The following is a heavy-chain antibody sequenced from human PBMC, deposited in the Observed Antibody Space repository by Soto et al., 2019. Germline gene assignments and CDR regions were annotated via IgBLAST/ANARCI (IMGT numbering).Heavy chain of an antibody. D-gene: IGHD4-17*01. CDR2: ISSSSSTI. V-gene: IGHV3-48*01. J-gene: IGHJ6*03. Sequence: GGSLRLSCAASGFTFSSYSMNWVRQAPGKGLEWVSYISSSSSTIYYADSVKGRFTISRDNAKNSLYLQMNSLRAEDTAVYYCARVIHGDYYLLGYMDVWGKGTTVTVSS. CDR1: GFTFSSYS. CDR3: ARVIHGDYYLLGYMDV.